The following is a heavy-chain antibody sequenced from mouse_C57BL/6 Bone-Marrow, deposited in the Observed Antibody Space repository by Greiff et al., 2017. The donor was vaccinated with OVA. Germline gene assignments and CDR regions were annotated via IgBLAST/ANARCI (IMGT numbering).Heavy chain of an antibody. CDR2: IDPSDSYT. CDR1: TSYL. V-gene: IGHV1-50*01. D-gene: IGHD1-1*01. Sequence: VPLHQPGAELVKPGPSVQLSFTSYLMQWVKQRPGQGLEWIGEIDPSDSYTNYNQKCKGKATLTVDTASSTAYMQLSSLTSEDSAVYYCARRNYYGLYAMDYWGQGTSVTVSS. CDR3: ARRNYYGLYAMDY. J-gene: IGHJ4*01.